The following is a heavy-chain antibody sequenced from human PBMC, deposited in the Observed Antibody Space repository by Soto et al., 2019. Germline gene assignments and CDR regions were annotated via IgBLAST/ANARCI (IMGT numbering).Heavy chain of an antibody. CDR3: ARDGGRYYAMDV. D-gene: IGHD3-3*01. CDR1: GDSISSYY. Sequence: QVQLQESGPRLVKPSETLSLTCTVSGDSISSYYWSWIRQPPGKGLEWIGYIYYSGSTNYNPSLKSRVSISVDTSKRQFSLKLSSVTAADTASYYCARDGGRYYAMDVWGQGTTVTVAS. V-gene: IGHV4-59*01. J-gene: IGHJ6*02. CDR2: IYYSGST.